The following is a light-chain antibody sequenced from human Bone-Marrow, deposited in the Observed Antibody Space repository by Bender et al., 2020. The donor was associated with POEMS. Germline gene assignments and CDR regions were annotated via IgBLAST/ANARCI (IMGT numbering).Light chain of an antibody. CDR2: EAS. V-gene: IGLV2-23*01. J-gene: IGLJ3*02. CDR1: SSDVGSYNF. CDR3: CSYAGACV. Sequence: QSALTQPASVSGSPGQSITISCTGTSSDVGSYNFVSWYQQHPGKAPKLMIYEASQRPSEVATRFAGSGTGNTASLTVSGLRAEDEADYYCCSYAGACVFGRGTQLTVL.